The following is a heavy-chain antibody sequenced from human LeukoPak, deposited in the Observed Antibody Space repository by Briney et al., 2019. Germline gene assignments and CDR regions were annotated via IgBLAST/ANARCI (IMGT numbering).Heavy chain of an antibody. Sequence: HTGGSLRLSCAASGFTVSSNYMSWVRQAPGKGLVWVSRINSDGSSTSYADSVKGRFTISRDNAKNTLYLQMNSLRAEDTAVYYCARDPFYYDSSGFYGEDYWGQGTLVTVSS. J-gene: IGHJ4*02. CDR1: GFTVSSNY. CDR3: ARDPFYYDSSGFYGEDY. D-gene: IGHD3-22*01. V-gene: IGHV3-74*01. CDR2: INSDGSST.